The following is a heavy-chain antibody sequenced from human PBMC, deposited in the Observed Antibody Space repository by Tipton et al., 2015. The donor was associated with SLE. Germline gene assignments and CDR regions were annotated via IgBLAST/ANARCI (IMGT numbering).Heavy chain of an antibody. CDR2: IYYSGGT. CDR1: GGSISSYY. D-gene: IGHD3-22*01. J-gene: IGHJ2*01. Sequence: LRLSCTVSGGSISSYYWSWIRQPPGKGLEWIGYIYYSGGTNYNPSLKSRVIISVDTSKNQFSLKLSSVTAADTAVYYCARVFYDSSAYPYWYFDLWGRGTLVTVSS. CDR3: ARVFYDSSAYPYWYFDL. V-gene: IGHV4-59*08.